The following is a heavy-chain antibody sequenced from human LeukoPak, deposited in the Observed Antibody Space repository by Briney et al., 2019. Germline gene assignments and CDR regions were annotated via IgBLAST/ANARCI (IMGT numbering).Heavy chain of an antibody. J-gene: IGHJ5*02. CDR1: GDSLRTNNYF. CDR2: ISYNGIT. V-gene: IGHV4-39*01. D-gene: IGHD5-24*01. Sequence: SETLSLTCSLSGDSLRTNNYFWAWIRQPPGMGLEWIGSISYNGITYYNPFLTSRAVVSVDTSKNQFSLNLNSVTAADTAVYYCARRNGHTWDVGNWFDPWGQGTPVTVSS. CDR3: ARRNGHTWDVGNWFDP.